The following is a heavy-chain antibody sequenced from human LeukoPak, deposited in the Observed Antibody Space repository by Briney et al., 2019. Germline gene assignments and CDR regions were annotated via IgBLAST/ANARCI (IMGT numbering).Heavy chain of an antibody. CDR3: ARERVGSSWYFDY. D-gene: IGHD6-13*01. J-gene: IGHJ4*02. V-gene: IGHV3-9*01. CDR1: GFPFDEYA. Sequence: PGGSLRLSCAASGFPFDEYAMHWVRQAPGKGLEWVSGISESSGSIAYADSVKGRFTISRDNAKNSLYLQMNSLRAEDTAVYYCARERVGSSWYFDYWGQGTLVTVSS. CDR2: ISESSGSI.